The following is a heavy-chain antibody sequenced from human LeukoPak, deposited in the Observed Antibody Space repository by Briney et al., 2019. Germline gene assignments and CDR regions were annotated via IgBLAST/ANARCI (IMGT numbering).Heavy chain of an antibody. CDR2: MYYSGST. CDR1: GGSISSYY. V-gene: IGHV4-59*01. CDR3: ARGIIVGTTWGENYNWFDP. J-gene: IGHJ5*02. D-gene: IGHD1-26*01. Sequence: SETLSLTCTVSGGSISSYYWSWIRQPPGKGLEWIGYMYYSGSTNYNPSLKTRVTISVDMSKNQFSLKLSSVTAADTAVYYCARGIIVGTTWGENYNWFDPWGQGTLVTVSS.